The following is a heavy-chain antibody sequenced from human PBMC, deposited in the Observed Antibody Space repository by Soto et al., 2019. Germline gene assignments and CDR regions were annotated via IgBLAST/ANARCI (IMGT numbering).Heavy chain of an antibody. CDR2: VSTNGGTS. J-gene: IGHJ5*02. CDR3: VKDRAPRDGYKTQPGS. V-gene: IGHV3-64D*06. Sequence: LRLSCSASGFTFSIYAMHWVRQAPGKGLEYVSAVSTNGGTSYYADSVKGRFTISRDNSRNTLYLQMNSLRPEDTAVYYCVKDRAPRDGYKTQPGSWGLGTLVTVSS. CDR1: GFTFSIYA. D-gene: IGHD5-12*01.